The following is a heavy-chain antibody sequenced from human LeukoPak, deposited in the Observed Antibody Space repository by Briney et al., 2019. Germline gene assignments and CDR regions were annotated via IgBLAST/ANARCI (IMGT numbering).Heavy chain of an antibody. CDR3: ATLDPYDFWSGYYPADY. CDR2: ISSSSSTI. Sequence: PGGSLRLSCAASGFTFSSYSMNWVRQAPGKGLEWVSYISSSSSTIYYADSVKGRFTISRDNSKNTLYLQMNSLRAEDTAVYYCATLDPYDFWSGYYPADYWGQGTLVTVSS. D-gene: IGHD3-3*01. V-gene: IGHV3-48*01. CDR1: GFTFSSYS. J-gene: IGHJ4*02.